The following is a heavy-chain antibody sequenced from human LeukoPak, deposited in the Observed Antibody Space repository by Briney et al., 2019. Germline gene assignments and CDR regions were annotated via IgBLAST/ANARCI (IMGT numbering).Heavy chain of an antibody. CDR2: IYYSGST. V-gene: IGHV4-59*01. CDR3: AREGRYSNERWFDP. Sequence: SETLSLTCTVSGGSISSYYWSWIRQPPGKGLEWIGYIYYSGSTNYNPSLKSRVTISVDTSKNQFSLKLSSVTAADTAVYYCAREGRYSNERWFDPWGQGTLVTVSS. J-gene: IGHJ5*02. CDR1: GGSISSYY. D-gene: IGHD4-4*01.